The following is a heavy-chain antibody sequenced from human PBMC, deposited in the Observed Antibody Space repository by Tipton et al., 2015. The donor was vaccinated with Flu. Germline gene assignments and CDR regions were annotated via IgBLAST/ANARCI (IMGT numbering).Heavy chain of an antibody. CDR2: VSWNSVNI. J-gene: IGHJ4*02. Sequence: RSLRLSCAASGFTFDAYAMYWVRQASGKGLERVSGVSWNSVNIDYVDSVRGRFTISRDNAKNSLYLKMNSLRVEDTALYYCAKDIDYGPSYYFEYWGQGTLVTVS. CDR1: GFTFDAYA. D-gene: IGHD4-17*01. V-gene: IGHV3-9*01. CDR3: AKDIDYGPSYYFEY.